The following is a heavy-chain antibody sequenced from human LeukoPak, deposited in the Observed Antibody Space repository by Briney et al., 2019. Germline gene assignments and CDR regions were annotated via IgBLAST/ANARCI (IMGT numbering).Heavy chain of an antibody. D-gene: IGHD3-9*01. CDR1: GGSVSSSDYY. Sequence: PSETLSLTCTVSGGSVSSSDYYWGWIRQPPGKGLEWIGSIYYSGSTYYKPSLKSRVTISLDTSKNQFSLKLSSVTAADTAVYYCARERAYYDILPRWFDPWGQGTLVTVSS. V-gene: IGHV4-39*07. J-gene: IGHJ5*02. CDR3: ARERAYYDILPRWFDP. CDR2: IYYSGST.